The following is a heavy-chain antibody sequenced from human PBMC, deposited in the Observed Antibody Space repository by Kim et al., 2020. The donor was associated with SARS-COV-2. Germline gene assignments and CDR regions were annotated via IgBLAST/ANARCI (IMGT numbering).Heavy chain of an antibody. CDR2: IYSGGRS. V-gene: IGHV3-66*01. J-gene: IGHJ4*02. Sequence: GGSLRLSCAASGFIVSSKYMNWVRQAPGKGLEWVSVIYSGGRSNYADSVKGRFTISRDNSKNTLYLQMDSLRAEDTAVYYCVREVYSSAYYFDYWGRGTLVTVSS. CDR3: VREVYSSAYYFDY. D-gene: IGHD3-22*01. CDR1: GFIVSSKY.